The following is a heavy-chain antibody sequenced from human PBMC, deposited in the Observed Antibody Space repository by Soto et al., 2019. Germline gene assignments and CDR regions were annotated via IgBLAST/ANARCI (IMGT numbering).Heavy chain of an antibody. CDR3: ARVATVTTSYYYYYYMDV. D-gene: IGHD4-17*01. CDR1: GYTFTSYG. CDR2: ISAYNGNT. Sequence: QVQLVQSGAEVKKPGASVKVSCKASGYTFTSYGISWVRQAPGQGLEWMGWISAYNGNTNYAQKLQGRVNMTTDPSTSTAYMELRSLRSDDTAVYYCARVATVTTSYYYYYYMDVWGKGTTVTVSS. J-gene: IGHJ6*03. V-gene: IGHV1-18*01.